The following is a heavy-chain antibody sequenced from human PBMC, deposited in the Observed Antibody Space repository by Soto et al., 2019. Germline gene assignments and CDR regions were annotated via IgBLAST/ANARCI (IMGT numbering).Heavy chain of an antibody. V-gene: IGHV5-51*01. CDR1: GYSFTSYW. D-gene: IGHD3-10*01. J-gene: IGHJ6*02. Sequence: GESLQISCKGSGYSFTSYWVGWVRQMPGKGLEWMGIIYPGDSDTRYSPSFQGQVTISADKSISTAYLQWSSLKASDTAMYYCAGNFRGLAYYYYGMDVWGQGTTVTVSS. CDR3: AGNFRGLAYYYYGMDV. CDR2: IYPGDSDT.